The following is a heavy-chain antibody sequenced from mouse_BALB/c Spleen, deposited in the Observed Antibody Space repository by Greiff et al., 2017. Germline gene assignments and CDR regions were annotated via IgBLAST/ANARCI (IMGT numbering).Heavy chain of an antibody. V-gene: IGHV5-17*02. J-gene: IGHJ3*01. Sequence: EVKLMESGGGLVQPGGSRKISCATSGFTFSSFGMHWVRQAPGKGLEWVAYISSGNSATYYADKLKGRFTISRDNPTNTLFLQMSSLRSEDTAMYYCARSEGLAYWGQGTLVTVSA. CDR2: ISSGNSAT. CDR1: GFTFSSFG. CDR3: ARSEGLAY.